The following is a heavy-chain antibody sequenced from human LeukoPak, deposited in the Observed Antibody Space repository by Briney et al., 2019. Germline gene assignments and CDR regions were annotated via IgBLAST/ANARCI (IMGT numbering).Heavy chain of an antibody. J-gene: IGHJ4*02. D-gene: IGHD2-15*01. Sequence: ASVKVSCKASGYTFTGYYMHWVRQAPGQGLEWMGRINPNSGGTNYAQKSQGRVTMTRDTSISTAYMELSRLRSDDTAVYYCARDGTGYCGGGSCYSGASFDYWGQGTLVTVSS. CDR1: GYTFTGYY. CDR3: ARDGTGYCGGGSCYSGASFDY. CDR2: INPNSGGT. V-gene: IGHV1-2*06.